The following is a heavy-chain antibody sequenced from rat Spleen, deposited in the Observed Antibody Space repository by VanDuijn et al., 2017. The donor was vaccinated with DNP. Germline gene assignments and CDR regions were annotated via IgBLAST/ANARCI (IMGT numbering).Heavy chain of an antibody. J-gene: IGHJ2*01. CDR3: TSNPHIRTAAPFDY. CDR1: GFTFSSYG. V-gene: IGHV5-62*01. Sequence: VQLVESGGGLVQPGKSLKLSCSASGFTFSSYGMHWIRQAPGKGLDWVAYISSSSGTVYADAVKGRFTISRDNAKSTLYLQVNSLRSEDTATYYCTSNPHIRTAAPFDYWGQGVMVTVSS. CDR2: ISSSSGT. D-gene: IGHD3-8*01.